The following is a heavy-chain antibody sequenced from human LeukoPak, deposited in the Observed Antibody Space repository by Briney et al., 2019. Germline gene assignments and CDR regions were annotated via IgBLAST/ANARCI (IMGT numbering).Heavy chain of an antibody. J-gene: IGHJ4*02. V-gene: IGHV3-66*01. CDR3: TRVFAYSYGDFDN. Sequence: PGGSLRLSCEASGFTARNNYMTWVRQAPGKGLEWVSVIYSGGGTYYADSVKDRFTISRDNSKNTLFLQMSSLRVEDSAVYYCTRVFAYSYGDFDNWGQGTLVAVSS. CDR1: GFTARNNY. D-gene: IGHD5-18*01. CDR2: IYSGGGT.